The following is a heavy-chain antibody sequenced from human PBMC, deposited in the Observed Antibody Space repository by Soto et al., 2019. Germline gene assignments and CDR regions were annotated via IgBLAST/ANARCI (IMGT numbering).Heavy chain of an antibody. Sequence: SVKVYCNAAGGPFISYAIIWGRRAPGQGLEWMGGIIPIFGTANYAQKFQGRVTITADESTSTAYMELSSLRSEDTAVYYCARDSRGSLVPYNSFDPWGQGTLVT. CDR2: IIPIFGTA. J-gene: IGHJ5*02. D-gene: IGHD2-2*01. CDR1: GGPFISYA. V-gene: IGHV1-69*01. CDR3: ARDSRGSLVPYNSFDP.